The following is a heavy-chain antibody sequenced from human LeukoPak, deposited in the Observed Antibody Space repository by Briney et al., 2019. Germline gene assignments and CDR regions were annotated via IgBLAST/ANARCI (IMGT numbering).Heavy chain of an antibody. J-gene: IGHJ4*02. CDR3: AKALHYYDSSGLDY. V-gene: IGHV3-23*01. Sequence: QPGGSLRLSCAASGFTFSSYAMSWVRQAPGKGLEWVSAISGSGGSTYYADSVKGRFTISRDNSKNTLYLQMNSLRAEDTAVYYCAKALHYYDSSGLDYWGQGTLVTVSS. D-gene: IGHD3-22*01. CDR1: GFTFSSYA. CDR2: ISGSGGST.